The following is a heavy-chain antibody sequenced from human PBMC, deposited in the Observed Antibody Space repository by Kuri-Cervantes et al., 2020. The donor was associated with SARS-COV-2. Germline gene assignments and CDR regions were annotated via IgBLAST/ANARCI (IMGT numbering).Heavy chain of an antibody. CDR3: ATVGYSYASQGYYYYYYMDV. D-gene: IGHD5-18*01. J-gene: IGHJ6*03. V-gene: IGHV4-4*07. CDR1: GGSISSYY. CDR2: MYASGGT. Sequence: SETLSLTCTVSGGSISSYYWSRIRQSAGKGLEWIGLMYASGGTKYNPSLKSRVTMSVDTSKNQLSLKLRSVAAADTAVYYCATVGYSYASQGYYYYYYMDVWGKGTTGTVSS.